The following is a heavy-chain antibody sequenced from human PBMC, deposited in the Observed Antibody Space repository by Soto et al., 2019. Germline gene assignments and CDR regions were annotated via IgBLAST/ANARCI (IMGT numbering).Heavy chain of an antibody. D-gene: IGHD1-1*01. CDR2: IYQSGTT. CDR3: AREVQYWFDP. V-gene: IGHV4-59*11. CDR1: GGSISSHC. Sequence: SETLSLTCTVSGGSISSHCWSWSRQPPGKGLEWIGYIYQSGTTTYNPSLKSRLTISIDTSRNQFSLRLSSVTAADTAVYYCAREVQYWFDPWGQGTLVTVSS. J-gene: IGHJ5*02.